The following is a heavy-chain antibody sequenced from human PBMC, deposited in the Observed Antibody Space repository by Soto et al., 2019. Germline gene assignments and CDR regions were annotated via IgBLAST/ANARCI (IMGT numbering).Heavy chain of an antibody. V-gene: IGHV1-18*01. J-gene: IGHJ4*02. D-gene: IGHD3-10*01. Sequence: QVQLVQSGAEVKKPGASVKVSCKASGYTFTSYGISWVRQAPGLGLEWMGWISTYNGNTKYAQKLQGRVTMTTDTATRTAYMELRSLRSDDTAVFYCAREMVRGVGSDYWGQGTLVTVSS. CDR2: ISTYNGNT. CDR1: GYTFTSYG. CDR3: AREMVRGVGSDY.